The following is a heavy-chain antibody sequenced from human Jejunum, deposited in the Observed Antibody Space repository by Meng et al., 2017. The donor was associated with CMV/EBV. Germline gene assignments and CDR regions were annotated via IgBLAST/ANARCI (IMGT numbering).Heavy chain of an antibody. Sequence: CEASGFTLSTTEMDWVRQAPGKGLEWIAYITGVTNIIYYAGSVKGRFTIYRDNAKSSLYLQMNDLRAEDTAVYYCVRLDLAAFYSWGQGALVTVSS. CDR3: VRLDLAAFYS. CDR2: ITGVTNII. D-gene: IGHD3-3*02. J-gene: IGHJ5*02. V-gene: IGHV3-48*03. CDR1: GFTLSTTE.